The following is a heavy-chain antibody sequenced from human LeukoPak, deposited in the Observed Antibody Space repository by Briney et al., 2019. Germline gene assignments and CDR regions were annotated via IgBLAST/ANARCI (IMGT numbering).Heavy chain of an antibody. D-gene: IGHD6-19*01. CDR3: ARGHGVAVAGSQDLDY. CDR1: GGSFSGYY. CDR2: INHSGST. J-gene: IGHJ4*02. V-gene: IGHV4-34*01. Sequence: SETLSLTCAVYGGSFSGYYWSWIRQPPGKGLEWIGEINHSGSTNYNPSLKSRVTISVDTSKNQFSLKLSSVTAADTAVYYCARGHGVAVAGSQDLDYWGQGTLVTVSS.